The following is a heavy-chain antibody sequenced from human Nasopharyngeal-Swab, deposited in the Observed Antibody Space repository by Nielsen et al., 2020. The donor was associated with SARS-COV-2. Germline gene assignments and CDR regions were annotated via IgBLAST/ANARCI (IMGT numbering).Heavy chain of an antibody. CDR2: ISSSSRDI. J-gene: IGHJ6*02. Sequence: GESLKIPCAASGFTFSSYTMNWVRQAPGKGLEWVSSISSSSRDIYYADSVKGRFTISRDSAKNSLYLQMNNLRAEDTAVYYCARGYCSSGSCYAKHYGMDVWGQGTTVTVSS. CDR1: GFTFSSYT. D-gene: IGHD2-15*01. CDR3: ARGYCSSGSCYAKHYGMDV. V-gene: IGHV3-21*01.